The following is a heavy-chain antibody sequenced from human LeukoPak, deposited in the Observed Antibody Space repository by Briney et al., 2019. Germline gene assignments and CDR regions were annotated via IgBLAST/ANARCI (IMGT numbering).Heavy chain of an antibody. D-gene: IGHD2-2*01. J-gene: IGHJ5*02. V-gene: IGHV1-69*05. CDR1: GGTFSSYA. Sequence: GASVKVSCKASGGTFSSYAISWVRQAPGQGLEWMGGIIPIFGTANYAQKFQGRVTITTDESTSTAYMELSSLRSEDTAVYYCARARVPAATSGSWFDPWGQGTLVTVSS. CDR2: IIPIFGTA. CDR3: ARARVPAATSGSWFDP.